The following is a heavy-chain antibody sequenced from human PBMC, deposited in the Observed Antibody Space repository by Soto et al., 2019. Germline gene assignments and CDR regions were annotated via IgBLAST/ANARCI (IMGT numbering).Heavy chain of an antibody. CDR3: ARDFDEVVIIGYYYYYYMDV. J-gene: IGHJ6*03. V-gene: IGHV3-48*01. CDR2: ISSSSSTI. D-gene: IGHD3-3*01. CDR1: GFTFSSYS. Sequence: EVQLVESGGGLVQPGGSLRLSCAASGFTFSSYSMNWVRQAPGKGLEWVSYISSSSSTIYYADSVKGRFTISRDNAKNSLYLQMNSLRAEDTAVYYCARDFDEVVIIGYYYYYYMDVWGKGTTVTVSS.